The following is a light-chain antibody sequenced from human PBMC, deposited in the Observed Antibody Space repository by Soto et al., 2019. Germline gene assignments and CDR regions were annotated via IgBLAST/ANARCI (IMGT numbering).Light chain of an antibody. V-gene: IGKV1-5*03. CDR1: QSTSNW. J-gene: IGKJ2*01. CDR3: QQHNNYPYT. CDR2: KAS. Sequence: DIQMTQSPSTLSASVGDRVTITCRASQSTSNWLAWYQQKPGKAPKLLIYKASSLESGVPSRFSGSGSGTEFTLTISSLQPDDFATYYCQQHNNYPYTFGQGTKRELK.